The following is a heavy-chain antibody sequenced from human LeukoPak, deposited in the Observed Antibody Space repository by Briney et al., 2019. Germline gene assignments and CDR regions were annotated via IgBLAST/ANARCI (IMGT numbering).Heavy chain of an antibody. CDR2: IYPGDSDT. CDR1: GYRFTSYW. CDR3: AREGMVRGVISAFDI. Sequence: GESLKISCKGPGYRFTSYWIAWVRQMPGEGLEWMGIIYPGDSDTRYSPSFQGQATISADKSISTAYLQWSSLKASDTAMYYCAREGMVRGVISAFDIWGQGTMVTVSS. D-gene: IGHD3-10*01. V-gene: IGHV5-51*01. J-gene: IGHJ3*02.